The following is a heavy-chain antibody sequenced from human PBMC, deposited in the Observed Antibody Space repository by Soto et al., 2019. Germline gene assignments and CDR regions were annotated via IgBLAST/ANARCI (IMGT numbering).Heavy chain of an antibody. CDR2: IYYSGST. CDR3: ATRTRYGSTDYYYYGMDV. J-gene: IGHJ6*02. D-gene: IGHD3-10*01. V-gene: IGHV4-39*01. Sequence: SETLSLTCTVSGGSISSSSYYWGWIRQPPGKGLEWIGSIYYSGSTYYNPSLKSRVTISVDTSKNQFSLKLSSVTAADTAVYYCATRTRYGSTDYYYYGMDVWGQGTTVTVSS. CDR1: GGSISSSSYY.